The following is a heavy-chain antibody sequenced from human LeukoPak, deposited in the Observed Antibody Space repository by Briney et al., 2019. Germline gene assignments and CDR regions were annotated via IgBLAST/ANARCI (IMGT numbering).Heavy chain of an antibody. Sequence: ASVKVSCKASGGTFSSYAISWVRQAPGQGLEWMGGIIPIFGTANYAQKFQGRVTITTDESTSTAYMELSSLRSEDTAVYYCARQRGSGSHIRYYFDYWGQGTLVTVSS. CDR3: ARQRGSGSHIRYYFDY. V-gene: IGHV1-69*05. J-gene: IGHJ4*02. D-gene: IGHD3-10*01. CDR2: IIPIFGTA. CDR1: GGTFSSYA.